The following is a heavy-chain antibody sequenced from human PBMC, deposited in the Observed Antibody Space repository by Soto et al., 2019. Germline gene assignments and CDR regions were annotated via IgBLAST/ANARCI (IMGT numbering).Heavy chain of an antibody. J-gene: IGHJ4*02. CDR1: GYTFTGYY. V-gene: IGHV1-2*02. D-gene: IGHD5-18*01. Sequence: LVKVSCKASGYTFTGYYMHWVRQAPGQGLEWMGWINPNSGGTNYAQKFQGRVTMTRDTSISTAYMELSRLRSDDTAVYYCARDLVDTAMVGFDYWGQGTLVTVSS. CDR2: INPNSGGT. CDR3: ARDLVDTAMVGFDY.